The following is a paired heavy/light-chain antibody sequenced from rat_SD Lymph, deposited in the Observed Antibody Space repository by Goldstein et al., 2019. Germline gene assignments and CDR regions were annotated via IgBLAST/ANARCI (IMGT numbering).Heavy chain of an antibody. V-gene: IGHV5-25*01. CDR3: ARHGTTPYFDY. CDR1: GFTFSNYY. Sequence: EVQLVESGGGLVQPGRSLKLSCAASGFTFSNYYMAWVRQAPKKGLEWVATISTSGSRTYYPDSVKGRFTISRDNAKSSLYLQMNSLKSEDTATYYCARHGTTPYFDYWGQGVMVTVSS. J-gene: IGHJ2*01. CDR2: ISTSGSRT. D-gene: IGHD1-11*01.
Light chain of an antibody. CDR2: LAS. CDR1: ESVSTL. Sequence: DTVLTQSPALAVSPGERVTISCRASESVSTLMHWYQQKPGQQPKLLIYLASHLESGVPARFSGSGSGTDFTLTIDPVEADDTATYYCQQSWNDPPTFGGGTKLELK. CDR3: QQSWNDPPT. J-gene: IGKJ1*01. V-gene: IGKV3S9*01.